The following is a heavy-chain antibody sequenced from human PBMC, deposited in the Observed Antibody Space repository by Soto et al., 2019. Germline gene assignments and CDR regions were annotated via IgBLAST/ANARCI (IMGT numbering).Heavy chain of an antibody. V-gene: IGHV1-69*12. CDR3: PRPIVLVPAAIGWFDP. Sequence: QVQLVQSGAEVKKPGSSVKVSCKASGGTFSSYAISWVRQAPGQGLEWMGGIIPIFGTANYAQKFQGRVTITADESTSKAYMELSSLRSEDTAGYYCPRPIVLVPAAIGWFDPWGQGTLVTVSS. D-gene: IGHD2-2*02. CDR1: GGTFSSYA. J-gene: IGHJ5*02. CDR2: IIPIFGTA.